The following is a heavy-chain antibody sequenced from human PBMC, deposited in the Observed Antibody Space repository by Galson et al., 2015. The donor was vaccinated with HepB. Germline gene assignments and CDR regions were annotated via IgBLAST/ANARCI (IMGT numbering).Heavy chain of an antibody. V-gene: IGHV3-72*01. CDR2: IRNKANRYTT. D-gene: IGHD1-26*01. J-gene: IGHJ3*02. CDR1: GFTFSDRY. CDR3: ATFRMLGGGSEAFDI. Sequence: SLRLSCAASGFTFSDRYMDWVRQAPGKGLEWVGRIRNKANRYTTEYAASVKGRFTISRDDSKSSLFLQMNSLKTEDTAVYYCATFRMLGGGSEAFDIWGQATVVTVPS.